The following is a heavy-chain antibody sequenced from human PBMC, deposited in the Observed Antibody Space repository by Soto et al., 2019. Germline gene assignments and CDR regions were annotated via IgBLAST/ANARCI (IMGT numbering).Heavy chain of an antibody. CDR1: GFTVSTKY. D-gene: IGHD3-16*01. J-gene: IGHJ4*01. CDR3: ARDPWAADY. CDR2: IYSGGST. V-gene: IGHV3-66*01. Sequence: EVQLMESGGGLVQPGGSLRLSCAASGFTVSTKYMSWVRQAPGKGLEWVSVIYSGGSTFYADSVRGRFTISRDNSKNTVNLQMNSLRAEDTAVYYCARDPWAADYWGHVTLVTVSS.